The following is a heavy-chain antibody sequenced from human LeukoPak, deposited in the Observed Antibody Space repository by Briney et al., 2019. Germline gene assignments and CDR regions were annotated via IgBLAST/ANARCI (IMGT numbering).Heavy chain of an antibody. CDR3: AKVLQYWYFDL. Sequence: GGSLRLSCAVSGFTFSRYWMHWVRQAPGKGLVWVSRINSDGSSTSYADSVKGRFTISRDNSESTLYLQMNSLTTDDTAVYYCAKVLQYWYFDLWGRGTLVTVSS. CDR2: INSDGSST. V-gene: IGHV3-74*01. J-gene: IGHJ2*01. CDR1: GFTFSRYW.